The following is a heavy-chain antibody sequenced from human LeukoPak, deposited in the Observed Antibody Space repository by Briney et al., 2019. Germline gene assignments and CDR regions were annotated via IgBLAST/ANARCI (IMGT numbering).Heavy chain of an antibody. V-gene: IGHV4-34*01. D-gene: IGHD6-19*01. J-gene: IGHJ4*02. CDR3: ARGLYSSGWYGYYFDY. CDR1: GGSFSVFY. Sequence: PSETLSLTSALSGGSFSVFYCSWSPQTPRKGLEWSGEINHSGSTNYDPSLKSRVPISVDTSKNQFSLKLSSVTAADTAVYYCARGLYSSGWYGYYFDYWGQGTLVTVSS. CDR2: INHSGST.